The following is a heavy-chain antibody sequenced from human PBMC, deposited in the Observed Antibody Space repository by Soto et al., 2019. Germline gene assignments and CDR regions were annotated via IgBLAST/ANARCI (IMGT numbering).Heavy chain of an antibody. D-gene: IGHD2-21*02. CDR3: ARAGDCGGDCYPPAGYYGMDV. J-gene: IGHJ6*02. Sequence: ASVKVSCKASGYTFTGYYIHWVRQAPGQGLEWMGWINPNSGGTNYAQKFQGWVTMTRDTSISTAYMELSRLRSDDTAVYYCARAGDCGGDCYPPAGYYGMDVWGQGTTVTVSS. CDR1: GYTFTGYY. CDR2: INPNSGGT. V-gene: IGHV1-2*04.